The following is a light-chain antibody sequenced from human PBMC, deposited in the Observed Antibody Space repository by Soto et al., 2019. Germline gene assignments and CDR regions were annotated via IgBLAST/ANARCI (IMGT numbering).Light chain of an antibody. CDR2: DAS. CDR1: RSGGTS. CDR3: QQRANWPRT. Sequence: IVLTQSPATLSLSPGGRATPSCRASRSGGTSLAWYQAKPGQAPRLLIYDASNRATGIPARFSGTGSGTDFTLAISSLEPEDFAVYYCQQRANWPRTFGQGTNVEIK. V-gene: IGKV3-11*01. J-gene: IGKJ1*01.